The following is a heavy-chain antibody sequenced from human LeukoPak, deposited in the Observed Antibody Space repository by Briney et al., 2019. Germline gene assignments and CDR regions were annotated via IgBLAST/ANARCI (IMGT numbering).Heavy chain of an antibody. CDR2: LSGSGGGT. V-gene: IGHV3-23*01. CDR1: GFTFSSYE. CDR3: AKDLYSSSWYWFTA. D-gene: IGHD6-13*01. Sequence: PGGSLRLSCAASGFTFSSYEMNWVRQAPGKGLERVSTLSGSGGGTYYADSVKGRFTISRDNSKNTLYLHMNSLRAEDTAIYYRAKDLYSSSWYWFTAWGQGTLVTVSS. J-gene: IGHJ5*02.